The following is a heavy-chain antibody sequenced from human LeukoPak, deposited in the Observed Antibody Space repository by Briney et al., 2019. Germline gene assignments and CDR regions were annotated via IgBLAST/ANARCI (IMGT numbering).Heavy chain of an antibody. CDR3: AKLAKYFYGSETYYFFEH. J-gene: IGHJ4*02. Sequence: GGSLRLSCAASGFTFSSYWMHWVRQAPGKGLVWVSRINSDGSSTGYADSVKGRFTISRDNAKNSLYLQMNSLRVEDTAVYYCAKLAKYFYGSETYYFFEHWGQGTPVTASS. CDR2: INSDGSST. D-gene: IGHD3-10*01. CDR1: GFTFSSYW. V-gene: IGHV3-74*01.